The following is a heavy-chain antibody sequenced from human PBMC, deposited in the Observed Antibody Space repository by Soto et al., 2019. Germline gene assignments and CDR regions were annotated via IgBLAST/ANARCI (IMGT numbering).Heavy chain of an antibody. Sequence: GGSLRLSCAASGFTFSSYWMSWVRQAPGKGLEWVANIKQDGSEKYYVESVKGRFTISRDNAKNSLYLQMNSLRAEDTAVYYCARSSDLGYCSSTSCYAVDYYYYMDVWGKGTTVTVSS. CDR2: IKQDGSEK. J-gene: IGHJ6*03. CDR3: ARSSDLGYCSSTSCYAVDYYYYMDV. V-gene: IGHV3-7*01. D-gene: IGHD2-2*01. CDR1: GFTFSSYW.